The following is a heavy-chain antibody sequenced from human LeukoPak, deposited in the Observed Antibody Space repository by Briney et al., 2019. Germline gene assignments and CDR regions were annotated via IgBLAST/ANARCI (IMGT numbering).Heavy chain of an antibody. D-gene: IGHD6-13*01. CDR1: GFTFSSYS. CDR2: ISGSSSYI. Sequence: PGGSLRLSCAASGFTFSSYSMNWVRQAPGKGLEWVSSISGSSSYIYYTDSVKGRFTISRDNAKNSLYLQMNSLRAEDTAVYHCVREASGGTKGVSGTFDIWGQGTLVTVSS. CDR3: VREASGGTKGVSGTFDI. J-gene: IGHJ3*02. V-gene: IGHV3-21*01.